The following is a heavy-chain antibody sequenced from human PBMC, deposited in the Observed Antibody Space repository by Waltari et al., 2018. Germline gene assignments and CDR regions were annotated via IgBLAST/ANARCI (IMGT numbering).Heavy chain of an antibody. Sequence: QVQLVESGGGVVQPGGSLSLSCAASGFTFSSYGMHWVRQAPGKGLEWVAFIRYDGSNKYYADSVKGRFTISRDNSKNTLYLQMNSLRAEDTAVYYCAKDGYYGSGSYYLGYWGQGTLVTVSS. D-gene: IGHD3-10*01. CDR3: AKDGYYGSGSYYLGY. J-gene: IGHJ4*02. CDR2: IRYDGSNK. V-gene: IGHV3-30*02. CDR1: GFTFSSYG.